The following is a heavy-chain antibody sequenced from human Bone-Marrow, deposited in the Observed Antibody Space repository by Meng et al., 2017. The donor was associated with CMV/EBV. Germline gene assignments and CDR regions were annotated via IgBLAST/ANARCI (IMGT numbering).Heavy chain of an antibody. CDR2: ISYDGSNK. CDR3: ARAGYCSSTSCSRGEYYYYYGMDV. D-gene: IGHD2-2*01. V-gene: IGHV3-30*04. Sequence: GESLKISCAASGFTFSSYAMHWVRQAPGKGLEWVAVISYDGSNKYYADSVKGRFTISRDNAKNSLYLQMNSLRAEDTAVYYCARAGYCSSTSCSRGEYYYYYGMDVWGQGTTVTVSS. CDR1: GFTFSSYA. J-gene: IGHJ6*02.